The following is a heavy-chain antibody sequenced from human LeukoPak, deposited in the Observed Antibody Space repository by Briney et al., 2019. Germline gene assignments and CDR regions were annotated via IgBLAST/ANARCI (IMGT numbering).Heavy chain of an antibody. Sequence: GGSLRLSCAASGFTFSSYAMSWVRQAPGKGLEWVSAISGSGGSTYYADSVKGRFTISRDNSKNTLYLQMNSLRAEDTAVYYCARARGSGWYNDYFDYWGQGTLVTVSS. CDR3: ARARGSGWYNDYFDY. CDR2: ISGSGGST. CDR1: GFTFSSYA. V-gene: IGHV3-23*01. J-gene: IGHJ4*02. D-gene: IGHD6-19*01.